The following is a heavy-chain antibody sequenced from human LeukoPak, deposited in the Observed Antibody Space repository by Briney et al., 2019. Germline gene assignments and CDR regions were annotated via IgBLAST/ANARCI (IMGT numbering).Heavy chain of an antibody. CDR2: ISSSSSTI. Sequence: GGSLRLSCAASGFTFSSYSMNWVRQAPGKGLEWVSYISSSSSTIYYADSVKGRFTISRDNAKNSLYLQMNSLRAEDTAVYYCARGLTIFGVVIISTRYYFDYWGQGTLVTVSS. V-gene: IGHV3-48*01. D-gene: IGHD3-3*01. CDR1: GFTFSSYS. CDR3: ARGLTIFGVVIISTRYYFDY. J-gene: IGHJ4*02.